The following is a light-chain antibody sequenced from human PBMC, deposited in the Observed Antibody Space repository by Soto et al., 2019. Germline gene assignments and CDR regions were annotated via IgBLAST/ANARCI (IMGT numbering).Light chain of an antibody. J-gene: IGLJ1*01. Sequence: QSVLTQPASVSGSPGQSVTISCTGTSSDVGGYDYVSWFQVHPGKAPQLIIYEVNNRPSGVSNRFSGSKSGNTASLTISGLQTEDEADYYCSSYVTTSNYVFGTGIKLTVL. CDR1: SSDVGGYDY. V-gene: IGLV2-14*01. CDR3: SSYVTTSNYV. CDR2: EVN.